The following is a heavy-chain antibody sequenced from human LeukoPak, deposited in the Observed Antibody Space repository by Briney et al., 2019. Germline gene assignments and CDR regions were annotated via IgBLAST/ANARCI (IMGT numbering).Heavy chain of an antibody. J-gene: IGHJ6*02. Sequence: SETLSLTCTVSGGSISSGGYYWSWIRQPAGKGLEWIGRIYTSGSTNYNPSLKSRVTISVDTSKNQFSLKLSSVTAADTAVYYCARDEVSYSSGWNYYYYGMDVWGQGTTVTVSS. CDR3: ARDEVSYSSGWNYYYYGMDV. CDR1: GGSISSGGYY. CDR2: IYTSGST. D-gene: IGHD6-19*01. V-gene: IGHV4-61*02.